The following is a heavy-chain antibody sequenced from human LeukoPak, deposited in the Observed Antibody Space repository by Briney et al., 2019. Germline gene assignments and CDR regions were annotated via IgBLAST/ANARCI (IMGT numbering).Heavy chain of an antibody. CDR3: ARSQYCSGGSCYRLGDY. D-gene: IGHD2-15*01. CDR1: GFTFSTYA. CDR2: IWHDGSNK. V-gene: IGHV3-33*01. J-gene: IGHJ4*02. Sequence: QSGRFLRLSCAASGFTFSTYAMHWVRQAPGKGLEWVAVIWHDGSNKYYADSVKGRFTISRDNSKNTLYLQMDSLRAEDTAVYYCARSQYCSGGSCYRLGDYWGQGTLVTVSS.